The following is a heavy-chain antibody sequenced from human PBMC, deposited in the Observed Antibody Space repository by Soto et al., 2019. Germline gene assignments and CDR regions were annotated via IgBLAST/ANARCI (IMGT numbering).Heavy chain of an antibody. CDR1: GYTFTSYY. Sequence: QVQVVQSGAEVKKPGASVKVSCKASGYTFTSYYIHWVRQAPGQGLEWMGIINPSDGSTTYAQKFLGSVPMTRDTSTSTVYMELSSLRSEDTAVFYCARGSLEMTTITSYFDYWGQGTLVTVSS. CDR2: INPSDGST. J-gene: IGHJ4*02. V-gene: IGHV1-46*01. D-gene: IGHD4-4*01. CDR3: ARGSLEMTTITSYFDY.